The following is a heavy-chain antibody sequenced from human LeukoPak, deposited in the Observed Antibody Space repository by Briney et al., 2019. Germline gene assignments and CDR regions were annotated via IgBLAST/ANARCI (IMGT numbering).Heavy chain of an antibody. CDR2: INHSGST. D-gene: IGHD4-23*01. CDR1: GFTFSSYA. J-gene: IGHJ4*02. Sequence: GSLRLSCAASGFTFSSYAMSWVRQAPGKGLEWIGEINHSGSTNYNPSLKSRVTISVDTSKNQFSLKLSSVTAADTAVYYCARRPSGNSLDYWGQGTLVTVSS. V-gene: IGHV4-34*01. CDR3: ARRPSGNSLDY.